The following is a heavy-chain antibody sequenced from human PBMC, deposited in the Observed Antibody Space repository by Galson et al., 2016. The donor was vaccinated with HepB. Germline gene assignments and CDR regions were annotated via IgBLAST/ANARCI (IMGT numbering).Heavy chain of an antibody. CDR1: GGPFSGSY. D-gene: IGHD1-26*01. J-gene: IGHJ4*02. CDR2: INHSGNT. V-gene: IGHV4-34*01. Sequence: SETLSLTCAVYGGPFSGSYWTWIRQPPGKGLEWIGEINHSGNTNNNLSLTSRVTISVDTSKNVVSLNLTSVTAADTGVYYCARGGKLGSYYYFDYWGQGIFVTVSS. CDR3: ARGGKLGSYYYFDY.